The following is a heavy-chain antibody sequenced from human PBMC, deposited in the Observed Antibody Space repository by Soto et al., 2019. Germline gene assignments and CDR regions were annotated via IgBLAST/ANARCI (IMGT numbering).Heavy chain of an antibody. CDR2: INNGGNT. Sequence: QVQLQQWGAGLLKPSETLSLTCAVYGGSFSGYYWSWIRQPPGKGLEWIGEINNGGNTNYNPFLKTRLPTSVYTPKTHSSLKLNSLTAADPAVYYCTRAAPRYCSGTTCYSGRDYWGQGTLVTVSS. J-gene: IGHJ4*02. CDR3: TRAAPRYCSGTTCYSGRDY. CDR1: GGSFSGYY. V-gene: IGHV4-34*01. D-gene: IGHD2-15*01.